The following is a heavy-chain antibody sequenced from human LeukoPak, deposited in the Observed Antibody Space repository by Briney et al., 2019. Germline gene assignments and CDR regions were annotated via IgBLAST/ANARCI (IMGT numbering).Heavy chain of an antibody. J-gene: IGHJ4*02. CDR1: GFTFSSYG. D-gene: IGHD2-15*01. CDR3: ARAGYCSGGSCYGVDY. CDR2: IWYDGSNK. V-gene: IGHV3-33*01. Sequence: GGSLRLSCAASGFTFSSYGMHWVRQAPGKGLELVAVIWYDGSNKYYADSVKGRFTISRDNSKNTLYMQMNSLRAEDTAVYYCARAGYCSGGSCYGVDYWGQATLVTVSS.